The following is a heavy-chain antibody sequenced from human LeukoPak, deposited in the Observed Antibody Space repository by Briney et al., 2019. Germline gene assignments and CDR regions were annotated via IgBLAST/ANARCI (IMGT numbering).Heavy chain of an antibody. D-gene: IGHD5-24*01. V-gene: IGHV4-39*07. J-gene: IGHJ4*02. Sequence: SETLSLTCTVSGCTISSSSYYWGWIRQPPGKGLEWIGSICYSGSTYYNPSLKSRVTISVDTSKNQFSLKLSSVTAADTAVYYCARDVREMATILPYYFDYWGQGAMVTVSS. CDR1: GCTISSSSYY. CDR3: ARDVREMATILPYYFDY. CDR2: ICYSGST.